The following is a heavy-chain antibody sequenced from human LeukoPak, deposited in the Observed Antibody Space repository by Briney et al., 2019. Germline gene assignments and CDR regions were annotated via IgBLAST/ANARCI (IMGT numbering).Heavy chain of an antibody. Sequence: GGSLRLSCAASGFTFSSYWMSWVRQAPGKGLEWVANIKQDGSEKYYVDSVKGRFTISRDNAKNSLYLQMNSLRAEDTAVYYCARDKYCSSTSCSSTPYYYYYMDVWGKGTTVTVSS. V-gene: IGHV3-7*01. J-gene: IGHJ6*03. CDR3: ARDKYCSSTSCSSTPYYYYYMDV. CDR1: GFTFSSYW. D-gene: IGHD2-2*01. CDR2: IKQDGSEK.